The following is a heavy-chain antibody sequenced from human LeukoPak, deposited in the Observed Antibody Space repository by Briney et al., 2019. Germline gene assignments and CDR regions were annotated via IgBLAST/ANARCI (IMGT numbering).Heavy chain of an antibody. CDR1: GGSIRSTTYY. Sequence: SETLSLTCTVSGGSIRSTTYYWGWIRQPPGKGLEWIGSIYYSGNTYHSPSLMSRVTISVDTSKNQFSLNLSSVTAADTAVYYCARDFDWNDLAFDIWGQGTMVTVSS. CDR3: ARDFDWNDLAFDI. J-gene: IGHJ3*02. V-gene: IGHV4-39*07. CDR2: IYYSGNT. D-gene: IGHD1-1*01.